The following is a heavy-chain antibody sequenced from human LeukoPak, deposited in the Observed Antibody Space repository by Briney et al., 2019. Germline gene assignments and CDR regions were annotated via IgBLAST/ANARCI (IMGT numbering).Heavy chain of an antibody. CDR2: IKQDGSET. J-gene: IGHJ4*02. CDR1: GFTFSNYW. CDR3: ARDRGWLQFDY. D-gene: IGHD5-24*01. V-gene: IGHV3-7*01. Sequence: GGSLRLSCAASGFTFSNYWMNWVRQAPGKGLEWVAIIKQDGSETNYVDSVKGRFTISRDNSKNSLYLQMNSLRVEDTAMYYCARDRGWLQFDYWGQGTLLTVSS.